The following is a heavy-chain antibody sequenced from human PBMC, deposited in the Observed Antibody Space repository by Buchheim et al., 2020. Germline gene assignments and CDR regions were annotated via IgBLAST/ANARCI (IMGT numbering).Heavy chain of an antibody. CDR2: ISYNGTNK. D-gene: IGHD3-3*01. CDR1: GFVFRTYG. CDR3: AKTPRIKIFGVVDY. J-gene: IGHJ4*02. V-gene: IGHV3-30*18. Sequence: QVQLVESGGGVVQPGGSLRLSCAASGFVFRTYGMHWVRQAPGKGLEWVAFISYNGTNKYYADSVKGRFTISRDNSKNTLFLQMNSLRAEDTAVYYCAKTPRIKIFGVVDYWGRGTL.